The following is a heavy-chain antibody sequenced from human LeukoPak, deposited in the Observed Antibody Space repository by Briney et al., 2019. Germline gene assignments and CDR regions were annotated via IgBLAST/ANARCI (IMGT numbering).Heavy chain of an antibody. CDR2: TSSSGSMI. J-gene: IGHJ1*01. Sequence: GGSLRLSCAASGFTFSSYEMNWVRQAPGEGLEWVSYTSSSGSMIFYADSVKGRFTISRDNAKNSLYLQMNSLRAEDTAVYYCARVSGVVTAPQYFQHWGQGALVTVSS. CDR1: GFTFSSYE. D-gene: IGHD2-21*02. CDR3: ARVSGVVTAPQYFQH. V-gene: IGHV3-48*03.